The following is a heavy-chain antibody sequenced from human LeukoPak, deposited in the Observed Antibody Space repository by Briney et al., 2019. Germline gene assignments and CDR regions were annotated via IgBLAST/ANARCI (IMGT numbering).Heavy chain of an antibody. CDR2: IYPGDSDT. J-gene: IGHJ4*02. V-gene: IGHV5-51*01. Sequence: GESLKISCQASGYNFADYWIGWVRQTPDKGLEWMGIIYPGDSDTKYNPSFQGRVTFSADRSNNTAYLQWSSLEASDTAIYFXXXXXXXXXXXXXXXXPXXXXTLVTVTS. CDR1: GYNFADYW. CDR3: XXXXXXXXXXXXXXXP.